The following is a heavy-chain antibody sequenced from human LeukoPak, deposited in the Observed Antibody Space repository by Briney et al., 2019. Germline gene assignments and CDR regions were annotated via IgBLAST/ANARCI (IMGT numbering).Heavy chain of an antibody. D-gene: IGHD1-26*01. Sequence: SQTLSLTCAVSGDSVSSDNATWNWIRQSPSRGLEWLGRTYFRSKWYNDFAATVRGRITINADTSKNQFSLQLNSVTPEDTAVYYCVRQREQVMLYYYFDLWGRGTLVTVSS. V-gene: IGHV6-1*01. CDR3: VRQREQVMLYYYFDL. CDR2: TYFRSKWYN. CDR1: GDSVSSDNAT. J-gene: IGHJ2*01.